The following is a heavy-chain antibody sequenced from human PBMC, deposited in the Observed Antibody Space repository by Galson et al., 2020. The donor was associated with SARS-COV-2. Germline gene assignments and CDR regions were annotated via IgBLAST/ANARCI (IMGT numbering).Heavy chain of an antibody. D-gene: IGHD6-13*01. J-gene: IGHJ5*02. Sequence: GGSLRLSCAASGFTFSTYSMNWLRKAPGKGLEWVSSIDSSSSYIYYADSVKGRFTISRDNAKNSLYLQMNSLRAEDTAVYYCARKRSTAAPARGWFDPWGQGTLVTVSS. CDR3: ARKRSTAAPARGWFDP. CDR1: GFTFSTYS. CDR2: IDSSSSYI. V-gene: IGHV3-21*01.